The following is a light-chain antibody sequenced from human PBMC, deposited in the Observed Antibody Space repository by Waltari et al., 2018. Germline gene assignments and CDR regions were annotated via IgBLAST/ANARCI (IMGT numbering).Light chain of an antibody. J-gene: IGKJ1*01. CDR2: WAS. V-gene: IGKV4-1*01. CDR1: QNVLYSSNNQNY. Sequence: DIVMTQSPDYLAVSLGERATINCKSSQNVLYSSNNQNYLAWYQKRPGQPPNLLIYWASTRESGVPDRFIGSGSGTDFTLTISSLQAEDVALYYCQQYYSAPLTFGQGTKVEIK. CDR3: QQYYSAPLT.